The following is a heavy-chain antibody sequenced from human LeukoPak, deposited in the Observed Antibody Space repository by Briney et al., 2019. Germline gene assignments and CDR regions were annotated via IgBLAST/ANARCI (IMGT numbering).Heavy chain of an antibody. D-gene: IGHD6-13*01. CDR3: ARAVIAAAGTYYYYYMDV. J-gene: IGHJ6*03. CDR1: GGSISSYY. CDR2: IYYSGST. V-gene: IGHV4-59*08. Sequence: SETLSLTCTVSGGSISSYYWSWIRQPPGKGLEWIGYIYYSGSTNYNPSLKSRVTISVDTSKNQFSLKLSSVTAADTAVYYCARAVIAAAGTYYYYYMDVWGKGTTVTVSS.